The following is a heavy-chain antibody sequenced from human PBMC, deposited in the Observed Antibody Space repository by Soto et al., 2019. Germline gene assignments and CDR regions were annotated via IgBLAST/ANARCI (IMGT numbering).Heavy chain of an antibody. CDR1: GFTFSSYG. CDR3: AKDPLRGALRPATSMDF. D-gene: IGHD3-10*01. Sequence: QVQLVESGGGVVQPGRSLRLSCAASGFTFSSYGMHWVRQAPGKGLEWVAVISYDGSNKYYADSVKGRFTISRDNSKNPLYLQMNSLRAEATAVYYCAKDPLRGALRPATSMDFWGQGTTVTVCS. J-gene: IGHJ6*02. V-gene: IGHV3-30*18. CDR2: ISYDGSNK.